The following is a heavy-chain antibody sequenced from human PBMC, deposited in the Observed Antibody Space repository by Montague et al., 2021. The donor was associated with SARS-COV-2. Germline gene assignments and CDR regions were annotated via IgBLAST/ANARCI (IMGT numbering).Heavy chain of an antibody. D-gene: IGHD1-14*01. CDR1: GGSFSRYS. CDR3: ARQKLRPHKPIKTECYYYGLDL. CDR2: ITNSGSV. Sequence: SETLSLTCAVYGGSFSRYSYNWVRQAPGKGLEWIGEITNSGSVNYQPSLNNRVTISVDPSKSQVSLRLTSVTVADTAIYFCARQKLRPHKPIKTECYYYGLDLWGQGTMVTVS. J-gene: IGHJ6*02. V-gene: IGHV4-34*01.